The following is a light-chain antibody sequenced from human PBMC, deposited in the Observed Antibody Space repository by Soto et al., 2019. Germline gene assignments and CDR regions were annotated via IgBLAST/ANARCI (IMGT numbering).Light chain of an antibody. V-gene: IGLV2-11*01. CDR1: SSDVGGYNF. J-gene: IGLJ3*02. CDR2: DVS. Sequence: QSVLTQPRSVSGSPGQSVTISCTGTSSDVGGYNFVSWYQQHPGKAPKLMIYDVSKRPSGVPDRFSGSKSGNTASLTISGLQAEDEADYYCCSYAGYYTWVFGGGTQLTVL. CDR3: CSYAGYYTWV.